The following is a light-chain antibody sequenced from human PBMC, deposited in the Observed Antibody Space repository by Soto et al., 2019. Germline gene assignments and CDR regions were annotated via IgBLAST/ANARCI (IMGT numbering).Light chain of an antibody. CDR3: CSYGGSSWV. V-gene: IGLV2-23*01. J-gene: IGLJ3*02. CDR2: VGS. CDR1: TSDVGSYDV. Sequence: QSVLTQPASVSGFPGQSITISCTGTTSDVGSYDVVSWYQQHPGEAPQLIIYVGSKRPSGLSNRFSGSKSGNTASLTISGLQAEDEADYYCCSYGGSSWVFGGGIKLTVL.